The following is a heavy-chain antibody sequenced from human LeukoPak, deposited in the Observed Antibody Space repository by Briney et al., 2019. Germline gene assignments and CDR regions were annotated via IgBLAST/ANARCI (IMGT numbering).Heavy chain of an antibody. CDR2: IYYSGST. Sequence: PSETLSLTCTVSGGSISSSSYYWGWIRQPPGKGLEWIGSIYYSGSTYYNPSLKSRVTISVDTSKNQFSLKLSSVTAADTAVYYCARDMGGLANPGGFDYWGQGTLVTVSS. J-gene: IGHJ4*02. CDR3: ARDMGGLANPGGFDY. V-gene: IGHV4-39*07. CDR1: GGSISSSSYY. D-gene: IGHD3/OR15-3a*01.